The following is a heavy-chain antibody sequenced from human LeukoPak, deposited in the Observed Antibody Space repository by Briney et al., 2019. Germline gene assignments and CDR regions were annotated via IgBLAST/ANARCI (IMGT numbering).Heavy chain of an antibody. CDR1: GFTFSGYW. CDR3: ARNFREWSLDY. J-gene: IGHJ4*02. D-gene: IGHD3-3*01. CDR2: IKRDGSEK. Sequence: PGGSLRLSCAASGFTFSGYWMTWVRQAPGKGVEWVANIKRDGSEKNFVDSVKGRFTIYRVNAKNSLYLQMDSLRAEDAAVYYCARNFREWSLDYWGQGTLVTVSS. V-gene: IGHV3-7*01.